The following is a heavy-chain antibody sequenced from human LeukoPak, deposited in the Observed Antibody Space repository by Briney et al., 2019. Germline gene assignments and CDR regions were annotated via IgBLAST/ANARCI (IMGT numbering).Heavy chain of an antibody. Sequence: GGTLRLSCAASGFTFSNYGMNWARQSPGKGLEWVSSISGSGDTTYYADSMKGRFTISRDKSKNMMYLQMNTLRAEDTAVYYCAKFGGYYERSARGAPEFDYWGQGTLVTVSS. D-gene: IGHD3-22*01. CDR3: AKFGGYYERSARGAPEFDY. CDR2: ISGSGDTT. V-gene: IGHV3-23*01. J-gene: IGHJ4*02. CDR1: GFTFSNYG.